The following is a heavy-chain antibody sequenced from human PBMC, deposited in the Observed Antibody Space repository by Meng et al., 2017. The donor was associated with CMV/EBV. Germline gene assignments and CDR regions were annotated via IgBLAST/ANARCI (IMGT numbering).Heavy chain of an antibody. Sequence: GGSLRLSCAASGYSFSSYDINWVRQAAGQGLEWMGYINPNSGNTGYAQKFQGRVSIIRDTSISTAYMELSPLRSDDTAIYYCATTGTRRYFQHWGQGTVVTVSS. D-gene: IGHD3-9*01. CDR1: GYSFSSYD. V-gene: IGHV1-8*03. J-gene: IGHJ4*02. CDR3: ATTGTRRYFQH. CDR2: INPNSGNT.